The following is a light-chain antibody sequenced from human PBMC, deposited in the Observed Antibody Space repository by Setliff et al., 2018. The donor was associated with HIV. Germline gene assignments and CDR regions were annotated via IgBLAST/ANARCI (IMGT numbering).Light chain of an antibody. J-gene: IGLJ2*01. V-gene: IGLV2-23*02. Sequence: QSALTQPASVSGSPGQSITISCTGTSSDVGSYNLVSWYQQHPGKAPKLMIYEVTKRPSGVSNRFSGSRSGNTASLTISGLQAEDEADYYCCSYAGTGTLEVVFGGGTKVTVL. CDR2: EVT. CDR1: SSDVGSYNL. CDR3: CSYAGTGTLEVV.